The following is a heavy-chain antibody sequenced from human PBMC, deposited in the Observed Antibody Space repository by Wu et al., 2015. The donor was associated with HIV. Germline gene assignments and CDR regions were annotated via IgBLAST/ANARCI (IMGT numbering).Heavy chain of an antibody. CDR1: GGTFSSYA. Sequence: QVQLVQSGAEVKKPGSSVKVSCKASGGTFSSYAISWVRQAPGQGLEWMGGIIPIFGTANYAQKFQGRVTITTDESTSTAYMELSSLRSEDTAVYYCARDRYYDSSGYYPARGYYFDYWGQGTLVTVSS. D-gene: IGHD3-22*01. CDR2: IIPIFGTA. V-gene: IGHV1-69*05. CDR3: ARDRYYDSSGYYPARGYYFDY. J-gene: IGHJ4*02.